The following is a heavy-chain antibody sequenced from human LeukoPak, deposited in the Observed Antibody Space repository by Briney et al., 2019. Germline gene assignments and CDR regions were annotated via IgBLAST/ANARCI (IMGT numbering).Heavy chain of an antibody. V-gene: IGHV3-11*01. CDR3: ARAGQNNWFDP. CDR2: LSGSGEII. Sequence: GGSLRLSCAASGFTFSDYYMSWVRQAPGKGLEWVSFLSGSGEIIYYADSVKGRFTISRDNAKNSLYLQMNSLRAEDTAVYHCARAGQNNWFDPRGQGTLVTVSS. J-gene: IGHJ5*02. CDR1: GFTFSDYY.